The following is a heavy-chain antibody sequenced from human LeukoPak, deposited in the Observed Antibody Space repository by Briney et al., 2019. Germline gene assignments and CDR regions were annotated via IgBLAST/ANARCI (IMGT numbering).Heavy chain of an antibody. Sequence: SETLSLTCTVSGGSISSYYWSWIRQPAGKGLVWIGRIYTSGSTNYNPSLKSRVTMSVDTSKNQFSLKLSSVTAADTAVYYCARSWGRGDAFDIWGQGTMVTVSS. V-gene: IGHV4-4*07. D-gene: IGHD3-16*01. CDR1: GGSISSYY. CDR3: ARSWGRGDAFDI. CDR2: IYTSGST. J-gene: IGHJ3*02.